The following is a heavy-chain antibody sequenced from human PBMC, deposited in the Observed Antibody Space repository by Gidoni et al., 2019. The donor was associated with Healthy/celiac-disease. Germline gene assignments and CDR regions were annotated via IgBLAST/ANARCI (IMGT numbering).Heavy chain of an antibody. D-gene: IGHD2-15*01. V-gene: IGHV3-23*01. CDR2: ISGSGGST. CDR3: ATGGGSCYSNMCAFDI. J-gene: IGHJ3*02. Sequence: EVQLLESGGGLVQPGGSLRLSCAASGFTFSSYAMSWVRHAPGKGLEWVSAISGSGGSTYYADSVKGRFTISRDNSKNTLYLQMNSLRAEDTAVYYCATGGGSCYSNMCAFDIWGQGTMVTVSS. CDR1: GFTFSSYA.